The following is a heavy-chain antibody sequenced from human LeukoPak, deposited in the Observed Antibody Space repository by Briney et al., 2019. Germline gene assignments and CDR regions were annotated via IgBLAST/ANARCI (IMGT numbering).Heavy chain of an antibody. Sequence: GGSLRLSCAASGFTFRSYSMNWVRQAPGKGLEWVSSISSSSSYIYYADSVKGRFTTSRDNAKNSLYLQMNSLRAEDTAMYYCAREGGYYGMDVWGQGTTVTVSS. CDR2: ISSSSSYI. J-gene: IGHJ6*02. V-gene: IGHV3-21*01. CDR1: GFTFRSYS. CDR3: AREGGYYGMDV. D-gene: IGHD1-26*01.